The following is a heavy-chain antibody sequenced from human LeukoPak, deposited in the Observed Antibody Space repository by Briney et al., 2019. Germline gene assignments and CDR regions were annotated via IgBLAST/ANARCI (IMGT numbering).Heavy chain of an antibody. V-gene: IGHV4-30-4*08. CDR2: IYYSGST. J-gene: IGHJ4*02. CDR3: ARVIQGSSALMVFDY. D-gene: IGHD6-6*01. CDR1: GGSISSGDYY. Sequence: PSQTLSLTCTVSGGSISSGDYYWSWIRQPPGKGLEWIGYIYYSGSTYCNPSLKSRVTISVDTSKNQFSLKLSSVTAADTAVYYCARVIQGSSALMVFDYWGQGTLVTVSS.